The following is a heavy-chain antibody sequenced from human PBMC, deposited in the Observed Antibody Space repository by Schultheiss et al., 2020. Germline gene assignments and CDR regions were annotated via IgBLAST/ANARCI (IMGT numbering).Heavy chain of an antibody. D-gene: IGHD6-6*01. J-gene: IGHJ6*02. V-gene: IGHV3-30*03. Sequence: GGSLRLSCAASGFTFSSYGMHWVRQAPGKGLEWVAVISSDGNTKYYADSVKGRFTVSRDNSKNTLYLQMNSLRAEDTAVYYCARGLIAARPFGSESYYGMDVWGQGTTVTVSS. CDR3: ARGLIAARPFGSESYYGMDV. CDR1: GFTFSSYG. CDR2: ISSDGNTK.